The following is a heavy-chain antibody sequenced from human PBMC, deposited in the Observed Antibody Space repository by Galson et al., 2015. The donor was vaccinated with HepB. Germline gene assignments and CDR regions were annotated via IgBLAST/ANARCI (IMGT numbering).Heavy chain of an antibody. CDR2: IIPIFGTA. Sequence: SVKVSCKASGGTFSSYAISWVRQAPGQGLEWMGGIIPIFGTANYAQKFQGRVTITADESTSTAYMELSSLRSEDTAVYYCARDLGIAARPNPYYYYYMDVWGKGTTVTVSS. CDR1: GGTFSSYA. CDR3: ARDLGIAARPNPYYYYYMDV. V-gene: IGHV1-69*13. J-gene: IGHJ6*03. D-gene: IGHD6-6*01.